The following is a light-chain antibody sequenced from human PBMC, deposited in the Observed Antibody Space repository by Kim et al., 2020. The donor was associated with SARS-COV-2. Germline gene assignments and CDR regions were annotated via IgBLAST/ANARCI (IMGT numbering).Light chain of an antibody. CDR2: DVT. CDR1: SSDVGTYNY. J-gene: IGLJ3*02. CDR3: SSYTTSSTLV. Sequence: QSALTQPASVSGSPGQSITISCTGTSSDVGTYNYVSCYQQHPGKVPKLMIYDVTNRPSGVSNRFSASKSGNTASLTISGLLAEDEADYYCSSYTTSSTLVFGGGTQLTVL. V-gene: IGLV2-14*03.